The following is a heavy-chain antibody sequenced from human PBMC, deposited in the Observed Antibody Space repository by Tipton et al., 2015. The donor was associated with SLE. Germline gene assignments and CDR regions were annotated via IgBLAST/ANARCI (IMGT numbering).Heavy chain of an antibody. Sequence: LRLSCTVSGGSISSATYYWSWIRQPPGKGVEWIGEINHSGSTNYNPSLKSRVTISVDTSKNQFSLNLISLTAADTAVYYCARGGVGAVATPFDYWGQGTLVTVSS. CDR2: INHSGST. V-gene: IGHV4-39*07. CDR3: ARGGVGAVATPFDY. CDR1: GGSISSATYY. D-gene: IGHD6-19*01. J-gene: IGHJ4*02.